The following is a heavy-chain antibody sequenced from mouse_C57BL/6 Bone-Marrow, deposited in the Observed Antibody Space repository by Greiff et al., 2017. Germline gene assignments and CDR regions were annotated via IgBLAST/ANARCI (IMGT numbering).Heavy chain of an antibody. CDR2: IDPSDSYT. Sequence: VQLQQPGAELVMPGASVKLSCKASGYTFTSYWMHWVKQRPGQGLEWIGEIDPSDSYTNYNPKFKGKSTLTVAKSSSTAYMQLSSLTSEDSAVYYCAREEASYYSNYVDAMDYWGQGTSVTVSS. CDR1: GYTFTSYW. D-gene: IGHD2-5*01. J-gene: IGHJ4*01. CDR3: AREEASYYSNYVDAMDY. V-gene: IGHV1-69*01.